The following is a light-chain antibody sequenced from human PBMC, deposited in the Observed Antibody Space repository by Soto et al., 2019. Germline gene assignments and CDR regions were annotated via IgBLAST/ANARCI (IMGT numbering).Light chain of an antibody. CDR3: QQYGTSPLT. J-gene: IGKJ3*01. V-gene: IGKV3-20*01. CDR2: GVS. CDR1: QSVGSTY. Sequence: EIVLTQSPGTLSLSPGERATLSSRASQSVGSTYLAWYQQKPGQAPKLLIYGVSSRATGIPNRFSGSGSGTDFTLTISRLEPEDFAVYYCQQYGTSPLTFGPGTKVDI.